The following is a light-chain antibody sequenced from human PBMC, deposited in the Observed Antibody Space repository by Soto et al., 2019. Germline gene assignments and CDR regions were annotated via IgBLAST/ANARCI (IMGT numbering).Light chain of an antibody. V-gene: IGKV3-15*01. J-gene: IGKJ5*01. CDR2: GAS. CDR3: QQYNNWPPT. CDR1: QSVSGN. Sequence: EIVMTQSPATLSVSPGERATLSCRASQSVSGNLAWYQQKPGQAPRILIYGASTRATGIPARFSGSVSGTDFSLTISSLQSEDFAVYYCQQYNNWPPTFGQGTRLEIK.